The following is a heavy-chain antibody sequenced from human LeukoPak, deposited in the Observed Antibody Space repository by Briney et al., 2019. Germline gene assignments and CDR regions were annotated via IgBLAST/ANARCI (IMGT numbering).Heavy chain of an antibody. CDR1: GFTFSNAW. J-gene: IGHJ4*02. CDR3: TPLYGLYDH. V-gene: IGHV3-15*07. CDR2: IRRKADGGTT. Sequence: GGSLRLSCTASGFTFSNAWMNWVRQAPGEGLEWVGLIRRKADGGTTDYAAPVKGRFTISRDDSKNTLYLQMNGLKTEDTAVYYCTPLYGLYDHWGQGTLVTVSS. D-gene: IGHD4-17*01.